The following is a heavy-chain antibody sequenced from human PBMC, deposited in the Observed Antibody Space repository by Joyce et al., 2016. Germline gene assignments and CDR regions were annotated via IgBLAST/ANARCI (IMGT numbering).Heavy chain of an antibody. Sequence: QVQLVASGGGVVQPGTSLKLTCKTSGFTFSDYAIHWVRQAPGKAREWVALISHDGGNKHYADSVKGRFSVSRDNSKNTVYLQMNNLGSEDTAVFFCAKVASRFSSGWYFDHWGQGTLVLVSA. J-gene: IGHJ4*02. CDR3: AKVASRFSSGWYFDH. V-gene: IGHV3-30*18. D-gene: IGHD6-19*01. CDR1: GFTFSDYA. CDR2: ISHDGGNK.